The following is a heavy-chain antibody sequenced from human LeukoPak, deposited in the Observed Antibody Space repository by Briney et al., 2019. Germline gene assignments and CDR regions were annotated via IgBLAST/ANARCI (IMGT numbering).Heavy chain of an antibody. CDR2: NCYTGRT. J-gene: IGHJ4*02. D-gene: IGHD1-26*01. CDR3: ARRGGSGRAFDY. V-gene: IGHV4-39*01. CDR1: GASISGGTYY. Sequence: SETLSLTCSVSGASISGGTYYWGWIPQPPGKGQEWNRRNCYTGRTYDNPSLKSRVTISVDTSKNQSALKLSSVTAADTAVYYCARRGGSGRAFDYWGQGTLVTVSS.